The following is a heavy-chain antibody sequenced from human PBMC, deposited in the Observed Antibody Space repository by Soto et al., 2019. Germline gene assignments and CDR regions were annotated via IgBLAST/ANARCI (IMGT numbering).Heavy chain of an antibody. V-gene: IGHV4-31*03. CDR3: ARAFFVEAARPLGWFDP. CDR1: GGSISSGGYF. Sequence: SETLSLTCNVSGGSISSGGYFWNWIRQHPGKGLEWIGYISHSGSSYYNPSLKSRVSISIDTSKNQFSLKMSSVTAADTAMHYCARAFFVEAARPLGWFDPWGQGTLVTVSS. D-gene: IGHD6-6*01. J-gene: IGHJ5*02. CDR2: ISHSGSS.